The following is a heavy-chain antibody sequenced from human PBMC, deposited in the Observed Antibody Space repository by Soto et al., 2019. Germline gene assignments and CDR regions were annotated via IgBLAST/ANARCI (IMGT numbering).Heavy chain of an antibody. J-gene: IGHJ4*02. D-gene: IGHD3-3*01. CDR3: ARRVREMATIFDRDLFATKKYYFDY. Sequence: QVQLVQSGAEVKKPGASVKVSCKASGYTFTSYDINWVRQATGQGLEWMGWMNPNSGNTGYAQKFQGRVTMTRNTSISTAYMELSSLRSEDTAVYYCARRVREMATIFDRDLFATKKYYFDYWGQGTLVTVSS. V-gene: IGHV1-8*01. CDR2: MNPNSGNT. CDR1: GYTFTSYD.